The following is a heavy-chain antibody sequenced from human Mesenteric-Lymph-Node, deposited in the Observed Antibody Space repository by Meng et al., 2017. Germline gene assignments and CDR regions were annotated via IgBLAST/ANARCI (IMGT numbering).Heavy chain of an antibody. CDR2: IKSKTDGGTT. CDR1: GFTFSNAW. J-gene: IGHJ6*02. CDR3: TRVRFLEWSSYYYYYYGMDV. V-gene: IGHV3-15*01. D-gene: IGHD3-3*01. Sequence: GESLKISCAASGFTFSNAWMSWVRQAPGKGLEWVGRIKSKTDGGTTDYAAPVKGRFTISRDDSKSIAYLQMNSLKTEDTAVYYCTRVRFLEWSSYYYYYYGMDVWGQGTTVTVSS.